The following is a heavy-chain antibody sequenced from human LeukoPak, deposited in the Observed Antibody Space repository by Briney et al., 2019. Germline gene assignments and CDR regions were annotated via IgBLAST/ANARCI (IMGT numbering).Heavy chain of an antibody. V-gene: IGHV4-39*07. CDR2: ISYSGST. Sequence: SETLSLTCTVSGDSIITSRYYWAWIRQPPGKGLEWIGSISYSGSTNYDPSLKSRVTISVDTSKNQFSLKLSSVTAADTAVYYCARASSGYYYDYWGQGTLVTVSS. D-gene: IGHD3-22*01. CDR3: ARASSGYYYDY. CDR1: GDSIITSRYY. J-gene: IGHJ4*02.